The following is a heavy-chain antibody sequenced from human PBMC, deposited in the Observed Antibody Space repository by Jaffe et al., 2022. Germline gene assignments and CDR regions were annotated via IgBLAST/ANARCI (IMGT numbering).Heavy chain of an antibody. V-gene: IGHV3-9*01. D-gene: IGHD3-3*01. CDR2: ISWNSGSI. Sequence: EVQLVESGGGLVQPGRSLRLSCAASGFTFDDYAMHWVRQAPGKGLEWVSGISWNSGSIGYADSVKGRFTISRDNAKNSLYLQMNSLRAEDTALYYCAKESGWNDAFDIWGQGTMVTVSS. J-gene: IGHJ3*02. CDR1: GFTFDDYA. CDR3: AKESGWNDAFDI.